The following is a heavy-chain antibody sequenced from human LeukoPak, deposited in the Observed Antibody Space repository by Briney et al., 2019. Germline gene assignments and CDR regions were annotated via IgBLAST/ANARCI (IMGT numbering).Heavy chain of an antibody. V-gene: IGHV1-69*05. J-gene: IGHJ6*03. CDR1: GGTFSSYA. Sequence: GASLKVSCKASGGTFSSYAISCVRQAPGQGLECMGGIIPIFGTANYAQKFQGRVTITTDESTSTAYMELSSLRSEDTAVYYCASSALPQGVEVQYYYMDVWGKGTTVTVSS. D-gene: IGHD1-26*01. CDR3: ASSALPQGVEVQYYYMDV. CDR2: IIPIFGTA.